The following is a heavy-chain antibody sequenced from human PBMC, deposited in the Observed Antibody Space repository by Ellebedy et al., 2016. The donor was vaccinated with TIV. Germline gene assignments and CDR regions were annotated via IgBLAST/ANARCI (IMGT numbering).Heavy chain of an antibody. V-gene: IGHV3-7*01. CDR3: ARVRENYSLDY. D-gene: IGHD1-7*01. CDR1: GLSFSPYF. CDR2: INQDGSGK. J-gene: IGHJ4*02. Sequence: PGGSLRLSCVASGLSFSPYFMTWVRQAPGKGLEWVANINQDGSGKYYVDSVKGRFTISRDNAKSSLFLQMNSLRAEDAAVYFCARVRENYSLDYWGQGTLVTVSS.